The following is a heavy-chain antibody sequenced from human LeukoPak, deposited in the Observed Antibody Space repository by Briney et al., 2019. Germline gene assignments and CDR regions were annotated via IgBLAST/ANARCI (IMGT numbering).Heavy chain of an antibody. CDR1: GGSFSGYY. Sequence: SETLSLTCAVYGGSFSGYYWSWIRQPPGKGLEWIGEINHSGSTNYNPSLKSRVPISVDTSKNQFSLKLSSVTAADTAVYYCAREVVVVAATRGANWFNPWGQGTLVTVSS. J-gene: IGHJ5*02. CDR2: INHSGST. D-gene: IGHD2-15*01. CDR3: AREVVVVAATRGANWFNP. V-gene: IGHV4-34*01.